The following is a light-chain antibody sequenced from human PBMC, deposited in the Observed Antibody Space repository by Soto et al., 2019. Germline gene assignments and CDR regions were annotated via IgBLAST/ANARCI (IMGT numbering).Light chain of an antibody. V-gene: IGLV1-40*01. CDR2: RDT. CDR3: HSYDNILSGSV. J-gene: IGLJ3*02. CDR1: SSNIGAGYN. Sequence: QSVLTQPPSVSGAPGQRVTISCTGTSSNIGAGYNVHWYKQLPGTAPKLLIYRDTTRPSGVPDRFSGSKSGTSASLAITGLQAEDKADYYCHSYDNILSGSVFGGGTQLTVL.